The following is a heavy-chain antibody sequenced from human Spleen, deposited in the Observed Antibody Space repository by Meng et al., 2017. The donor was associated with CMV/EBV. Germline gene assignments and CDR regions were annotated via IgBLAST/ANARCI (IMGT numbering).Heavy chain of an antibody. J-gene: IGHJ4*02. Sequence: GGSLRLSCAASGFTFDDYAMHWVRQTPGKGLEWVSGISWNSGSIGYADSVKGRFTISRDTSKETLYLQMNSLRPEDTAVYYCAKSPPRMITFGGLIATIWDQGALVTVSS. D-gene: IGHD3-16*02. CDR2: ISWNSGSI. CDR1: GFTFDDYA. CDR3: AKSPPRMITFGGLIATI. V-gene: IGHV3-9*01.